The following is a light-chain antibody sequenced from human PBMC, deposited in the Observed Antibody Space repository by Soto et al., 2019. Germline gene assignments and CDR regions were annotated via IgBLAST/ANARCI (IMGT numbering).Light chain of an antibody. CDR2: GAS. CDR1: QSVSSSS. V-gene: IGKV3-20*01. CDR3: QQYGSAPLT. Sequence: EIVLTQSPGTLSLSPGERATLSCRASQSVSSSSLAWYQQKPCQAPRLLIYGASSRATGIPDRFSGSGSGTDFTLTISRLEPEDFAVYYCQQYGSAPLTFGGGTKVDIK. J-gene: IGKJ4*01.